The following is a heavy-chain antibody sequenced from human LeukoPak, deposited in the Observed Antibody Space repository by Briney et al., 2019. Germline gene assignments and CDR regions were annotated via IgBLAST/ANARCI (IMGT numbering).Heavy chain of an antibody. Sequence: SQTLSLTCTVSGGSISSGAYYWGWIRQHPGKGLEWIGYIYYSGSTYYNPSLKGRITISIDTSKNQFSLKLSSVTAADTAVYYCARVSSGSDYFHYYFDFWGQGTLVTVSS. J-gene: IGHJ4*02. CDR2: IYYSGST. CDR1: GGSISSGAYY. CDR3: ARVSSGSDYFHYYFDF. D-gene: IGHD3-10*01. V-gene: IGHV4-31*03.